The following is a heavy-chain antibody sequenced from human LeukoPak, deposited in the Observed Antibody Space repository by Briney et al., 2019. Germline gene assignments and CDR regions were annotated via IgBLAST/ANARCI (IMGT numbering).Heavy chain of an antibody. CDR2: IYYSGST. Sequence: PSETLSLTCTVSGGSISSYYWSWIRQPPGKGLEWIGYIYYSGSTNYNPSLKSRVTISVNTSKNQFSLKLSSVTAAGTAVYYCARVGDYGFEDWGQGTLVTVSS. V-gene: IGHV4-59*12. CDR1: GGSISSYY. CDR3: ARVGDYGFED. D-gene: IGHD4-17*01. J-gene: IGHJ4*02.